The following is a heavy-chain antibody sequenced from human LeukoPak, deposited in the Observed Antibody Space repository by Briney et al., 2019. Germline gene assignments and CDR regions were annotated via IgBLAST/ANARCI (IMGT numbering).Heavy chain of an antibody. D-gene: IGHD2-2*02. J-gene: IGHJ4*02. CDR3: AKNELTCRSAACYTG. Sequence: PGGSLRLXCAASGFTFSSYAMTWVRQAPGKGLEWVSAISGSSGNTYYADSVKGRFTISRDNSKNTLYLQMNSLRAEDTALYYCAKNELTCRSAACYTGWGQGTLVTVSS. CDR1: GFTFSSYA. V-gene: IGHV3-23*01. CDR2: ISGSSGNT.